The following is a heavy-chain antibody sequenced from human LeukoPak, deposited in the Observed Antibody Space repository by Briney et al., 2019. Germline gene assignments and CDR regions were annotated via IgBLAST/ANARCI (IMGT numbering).Heavy chain of an antibody. D-gene: IGHD2-2*01. CDR1: GYTFTSYA. CDR2: INAGNGNT. J-gene: IGHJ5*02. V-gene: IGHV1-3*01. Sequence: ASVKVSCKASGYTFTSYAMHWVRQAPGQRLEWMGWINAGNGNTKYSQKFQGRVTITRDTSASTAYMELSSLRSEDTAVYYCARDSRVVPAAIGWFDPWGQGTLVTVSS. CDR3: ARDSRVVPAAIGWFDP.